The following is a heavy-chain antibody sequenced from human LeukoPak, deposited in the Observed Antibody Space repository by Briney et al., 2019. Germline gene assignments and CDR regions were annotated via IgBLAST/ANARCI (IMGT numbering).Heavy chain of an antibody. Sequence: SVKVSCKASGGTFSSHAISWVRQAPGQGLEWMGGIIPIFGTANYAQKFQGRVTITADESTSTAYMELSSLRSEDTAVYYCARDPAYSSSWYGGSYFDYWGQGTLVTVSS. CDR1: GGTFSSHA. D-gene: IGHD6-13*01. J-gene: IGHJ4*02. CDR2: IIPIFGTA. CDR3: ARDPAYSSSWYGGSYFDY. V-gene: IGHV1-69*01.